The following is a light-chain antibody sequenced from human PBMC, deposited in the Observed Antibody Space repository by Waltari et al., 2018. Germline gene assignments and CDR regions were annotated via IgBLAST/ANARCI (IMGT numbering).Light chain of an antibody. CDR3: CSYAGTSTI. Sequence: QSALPQPRSVSGSPGQSVTISCTETRSDVGGSKYVSWYQHNPGKAPKLIIYDVSKRPSGVPARFSGSESGNTASLTISGLQAEDEAVYYCCSYAGTSTIFGGGTRLTVL. J-gene: IGLJ2*01. V-gene: IGLV2-11*01. CDR1: RSDVGGSKY. CDR2: DVS.